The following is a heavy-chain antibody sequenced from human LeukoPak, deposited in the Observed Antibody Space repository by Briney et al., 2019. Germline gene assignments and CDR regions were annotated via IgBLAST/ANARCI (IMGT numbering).Heavy chain of an antibody. CDR3: ARGRGYYYGMDV. CDR1: GFTFSSYA. CDR2: IGAGGTFT. V-gene: IGHV3-48*02. J-gene: IGHJ6*02. Sequence: GGSLRLSCTASGFTFSSYAMNWVRQAPGKGLEWVSGIGAGGTFTYYADSVKGRFTISRDNAKNSLYLQMNSLRDEDTAVYYCARGRGYYYGMDVWGQGTTVTVSS. D-gene: IGHD3-10*01.